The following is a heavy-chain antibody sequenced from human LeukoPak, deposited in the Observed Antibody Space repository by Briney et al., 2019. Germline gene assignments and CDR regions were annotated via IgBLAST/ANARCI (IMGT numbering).Heavy chain of an antibody. V-gene: IGHV4-4*02. J-gene: IGHJ3*02. CDR2: IYHSGST. D-gene: IGHD3-10*01. Sequence: SETLSLTCAVSGGSISSSNWWSWVRQPPGKGLEWIGEIYHSGSTNYNPSLKSRVTISVDKSKNQFSLKLSSVTVADTAVYYCARGLLWFGESYDAFDIWGQGTMVTVSS. CDR3: ARGLLWFGESYDAFDI. CDR1: GGSISSSNW.